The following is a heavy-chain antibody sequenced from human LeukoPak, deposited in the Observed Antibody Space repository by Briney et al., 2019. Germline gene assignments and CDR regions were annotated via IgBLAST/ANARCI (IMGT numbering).Heavy chain of an antibody. V-gene: IGHV4-39*07. Sequence: SETLSLTCTVSGGSISSYYWSWIRQPPGKGLEWIGSIYYSGNTYYNPSLKNRVTISVDMSKNQISLKLSSVTAADTAVYYCARDRLLWFGELDFWGQGTLVIVSS. CDR2: IYYSGNT. CDR3: ARDRLLWFGELDF. D-gene: IGHD3-10*01. CDR1: GGSISSYY. J-gene: IGHJ4*02.